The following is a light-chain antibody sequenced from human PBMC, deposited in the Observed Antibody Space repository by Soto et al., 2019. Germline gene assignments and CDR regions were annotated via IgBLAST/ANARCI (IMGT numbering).Light chain of an antibody. V-gene: IGLV2-8*01. CDR1: SSDIGGYDY. CDR3: SSYAGSNNLV. J-gene: IGLJ3*02. Sequence: QSVLTQPPSAAGSPGQSVTISCTGTSSDIGGYDYVSWYQQHPGKAPKLIIYEVSKRPSGVPARFSGSKSGNTASLTVSGLQAEDEADYYCSSYAGSNNLVFAGGTKVTVL. CDR2: EVS.